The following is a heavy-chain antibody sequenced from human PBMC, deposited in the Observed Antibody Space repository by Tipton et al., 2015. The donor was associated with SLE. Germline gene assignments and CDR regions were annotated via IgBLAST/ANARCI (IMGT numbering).Heavy chain of an antibody. J-gene: IGHJ6*02. CDR1: GYSFTSYW. CDR2: IYPGDSDT. CDR3: ARVYYYDSSGYSGMDV. Sequence: VQLVQSGAEVKKPGESLKISCKGSGYSFTSYWIGWVRQMPGKGLEWMGIIYPGDSDTRYSPSFQGQVTISADKSITTAYLQWSSLKASDTAMYYCARVYYYDSSGYSGMDVWGQGTTVTVSS. D-gene: IGHD3-22*01. V-gene: IGHV5-51*01.